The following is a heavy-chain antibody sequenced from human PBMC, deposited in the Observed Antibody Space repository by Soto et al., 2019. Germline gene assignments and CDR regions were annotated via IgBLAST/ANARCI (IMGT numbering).Heavy chain of an antibody. CDR2: MNPNSGNT. CDR1: GYTFTRYD. CDR3: ASSPGPPRFLEWLLVY. V-gene: IGHV1-8*01. J-gene: IGHJ4*02. D-gene: IGHD3-3*01. Sequence: ASVKVSCEASGYTFTRYDINCVRQATGQGLEWMGWMNPNSGNTGYAQKFQGRVTMTRNTSISTAYMELSSLRSEDTAVYYCASSPGPPRFLEWLLVYWGQGTLVTVSS.